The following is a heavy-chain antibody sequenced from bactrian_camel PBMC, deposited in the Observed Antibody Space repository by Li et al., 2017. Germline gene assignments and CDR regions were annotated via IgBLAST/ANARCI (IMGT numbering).Heavy chain of an antibody. CDR3: AAHFRMCNRAASQLRVDEYAF. Sequence: GSVQAGGSLRLSCVFSGDTSDSNCMGWFRQAPGKDREGIASIDTSDFATYADSVKGRFTISKDNAKNTLYLQMNNLKPEDSAMYYCAAHFRMCNRAASQLRVDEYAFWGQGTQVTVS. D-gene: IGHD5*01. J-gene: IGHJ4*01. CDR1: GDTSDSNC. V-gene: IGHV3S53*01. CDR2: IDTSDFA.